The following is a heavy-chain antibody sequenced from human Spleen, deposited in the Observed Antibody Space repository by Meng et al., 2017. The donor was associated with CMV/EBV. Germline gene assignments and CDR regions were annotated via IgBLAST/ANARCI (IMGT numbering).Heavy chain of an antibody. Sequence: SETLSLTCTVSGGSISSSSYYWGWIRQPPGKGLEWIGSIYYSGSTFYNPSLKSRVTISVDTSKNQFSLKLSSVTAADTAVYYCASIVPYYDFWSGYYKGEAFDYYGMDVWGQGTTVTVSS. CDR2: IYYSGST. V-gene: IGHV4-39*07. J-gene: IGHJ6*02. D-gene: IGHD3-3*01. CDR1: GGSISSSSYY. CDR3: ASIVPYYDFWSGYYKGEAFDYYGMDV.